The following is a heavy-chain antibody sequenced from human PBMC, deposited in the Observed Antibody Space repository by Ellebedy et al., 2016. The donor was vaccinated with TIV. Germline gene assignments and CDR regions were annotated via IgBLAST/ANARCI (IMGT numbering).Heavy chain of an antibody. D-gene: IGHD6-19*01. CDR3: ARGGTVAGTEWFDP. V-gene: IGHV4-39*07. CDR2: IYYSERT. CDR1: GGSISSSFYY. Sequence: GSLRLXXTVSGGSISSSFYYWGWIRQPPGKGLEWIGSIYYSERTYYNPSLKSRVTISVDTSKNQFSLKLSSVTAADTAVYYCARGGTVAGTEWFDPWGQGTLVTVSS. J-gene: IGHJ5*02.